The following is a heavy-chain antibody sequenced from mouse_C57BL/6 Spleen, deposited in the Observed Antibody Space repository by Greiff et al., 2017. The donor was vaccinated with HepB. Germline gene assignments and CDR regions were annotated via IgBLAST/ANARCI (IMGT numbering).Heavy chain of an antibody. Sequence: EVQLVESGEGLVKPGGSLKLSCAASGFTFSSYAMSWVRQTPEKRLEWVAYISSGGDYIYYADTVKGRFTISRDNARNTLYLQMSSLKSEDTAMYYCTRDTPYYAMDYWVKEPQSPSPQ. CDR2: ISSGGDYI. J-gene: IGHJ4*01. CDR3: TRDTPYYAMDY. CDR1: GFTFSSYA. V-gene: IGHV5-9-1*02. D-gene: IGHD5-1-1*01.